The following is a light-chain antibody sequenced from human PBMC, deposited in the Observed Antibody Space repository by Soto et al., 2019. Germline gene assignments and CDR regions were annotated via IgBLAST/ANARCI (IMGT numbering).Light chain of an antibody. CDR1: QSILHSPNNKDA. Sequence: DIVMTQSPDSLAVSLGERATINCKSSQSILHSPNNKDALTWYQQKPGQPPKLLINWASTRESGVPERFSGAGSGTDFTLTISSLQAEDVAVYYCQQFYTTPPFGQRTRVEIK. CDR2: WAS. J-gene: IGKJ1*01. CDR3: QQFYTTPP. V-gene: IGKV4-1*01.